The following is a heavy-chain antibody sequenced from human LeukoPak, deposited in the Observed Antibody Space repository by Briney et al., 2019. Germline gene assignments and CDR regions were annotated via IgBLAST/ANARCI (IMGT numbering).Heavy chain of an antibody. CDR3: ARVVWFGELFLDY. CDR1: GGSISSSTYY. V-gene: IGHV4-39*02. Sequence: LSETLSLTCTVSGGSISSSTYYWGWIRQPPGKGLGWIGCIYYSGSTHYTPSLQRRVTLSLDMSKNHFSLKLSSVTAADTAVYYCARVVWFGELFLDYWGQGTLVTVSS. J-gene: IGHJ4*02. CDR2: IYYSGST. D-gene: IGHD3-10*01.